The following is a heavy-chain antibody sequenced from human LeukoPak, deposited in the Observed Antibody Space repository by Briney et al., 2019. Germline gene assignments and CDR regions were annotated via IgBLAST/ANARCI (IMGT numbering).Heavy chain of an antibody. CDR2: IIPIFGTA. J-gene: IGHJ4*02. V-gene: IGHV1-69*06. Sequence: ASVKVSCKASGGTLSSYAISWVRQAPGQGLEWMGGIIPIFGTANYAQKFQGRVTITADKSTSTAYMELSSLRSEDTAVYYCARHYDILTGYHFTLDYWGQGTLVTVSS. D-gene: IGHD3-9*01. CDR1: GGTLSSYA. CDR3: ARHYDILTGYHFTLDY.